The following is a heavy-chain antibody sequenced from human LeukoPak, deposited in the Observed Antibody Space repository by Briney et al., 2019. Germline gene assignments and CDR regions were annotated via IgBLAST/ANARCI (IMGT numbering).Heavy chain of an antibody. J-gene: IGHJ3*02. CDR2: ISWNSGSI. D-gene: IGHD3-10*01. CDR3: AKLAVFYGSGATDAFDI. V-gene: IGHV3-9*01. CDR1: GFTFDDYA. Sequence: GGSLRLSCAASGFTFDDYAMHWVRQAPGKGLEWVSGISWNSGSIGYADSAKGRFTISRDNAKNSLYLQMNSLRAEDTALYYCAKLAVFYGSGATDAFDIWGQGTMVTVSS.